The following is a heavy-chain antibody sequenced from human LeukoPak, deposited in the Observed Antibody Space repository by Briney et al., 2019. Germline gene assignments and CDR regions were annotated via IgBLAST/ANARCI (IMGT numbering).Heavy chain of an antibody. V-gene: IGHV4-4*07. D-gene: IGHD3-10*01. J-gene: IGHJ5*02. CDR3: ARDRGLYGEVLFDP. Sequence: SETLSLTCSVSGDSISTYYLSWLRQPAGKGLEWVGRIYGGGNTNYNPSLKSRLTLSMDTSKNQFSLKLRSVTAADTAVYYCARDRGLYGEVLFDPWGQGTLVTVSS. CDR2: IYGGGNT. CDR1: GDSISTYY.